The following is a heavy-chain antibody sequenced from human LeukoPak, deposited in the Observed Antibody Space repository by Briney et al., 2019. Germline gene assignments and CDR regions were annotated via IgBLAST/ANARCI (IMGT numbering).Heavy chain of an antibody. CDR1: GFTFSSYA. Sequence: PGGSLRLSCAASGFTFSSYAMSWVRQAPGKGLEWVSAISGSGGSTYYADSVKGRFTISRDNSKNTLYLQMNSLRAEDTAVYYCAKDSNYYGSGTYDPYFDYWGQGTLVTVSS. CDR3: AKDSNYYGSGTYDPYFDY. V-gene: IGHV3-23*01. D-gene: IGHD3-10*01. CDR2: ISGSGGST. J-gene: IGHJ4*02.